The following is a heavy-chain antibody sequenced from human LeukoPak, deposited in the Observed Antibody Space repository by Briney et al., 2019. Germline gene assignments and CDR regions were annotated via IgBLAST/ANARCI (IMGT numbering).Heavy chain of an antibody. CDR1: GFIFSNYG. D-gene: IGHD6-19*01. V-gene: IGHV3-23*01. CDR2: ISGSATSH. J-gene: IGHJ4*02. CDR3: GPPVAVPFDY. Sequence: GGSLRLSCAASGFIFSNYGMSWVRQAPGKGLEWVSSISGSATSHLYAESVKGRFTISRDNSKNTLYLQMNSLRAEDTAVYYCGPPVAVPFDYWGQGTLVTVSS.